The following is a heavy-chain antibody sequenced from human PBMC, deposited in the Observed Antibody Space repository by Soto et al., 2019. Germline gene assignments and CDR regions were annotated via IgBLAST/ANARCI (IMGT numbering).Heavy chain of an antibody. V-gene: IGHV2-5*02. CDR1: GFSLSTSGVD. CDR3: VYTRWPQLQNYFDY. CDR2: IYGDDDK. J-gene: IGHJ4*02. D-gene: IGHD4-4*01. Sequence: QITLKESGPTLVKPTQTLTLTCTFSGFSLSTSGVDVGWIRQAPGKALEWLALIYGDDDKRYSPSLKSRLTITKDTSKKQVVLTVTNMDPVDTATYYCVYTRWPQLQNYFDYWGQGTLVTVSS.